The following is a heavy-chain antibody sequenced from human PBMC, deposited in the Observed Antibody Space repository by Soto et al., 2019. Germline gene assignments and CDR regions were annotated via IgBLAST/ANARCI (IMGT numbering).Heavy chain of an antibody. CDR3: ARLRSTVTTPGNYYYYYYMDV. D-gene: IGHD4-17*01. J-gene: IGHJ6*03. Sequence: SETLSLTCTVSGGSISSSSYYWGWIRQPPGKGLEWIGSIYYSGSTYYNPSLKSRVTISVDTSKNQFSLKLSSVTAADTAVYYCARLRSTVTTPGNYYYYYYMDVWGKGTTVTVSS. CDR1: GGSISSSSYY. CDR2: IYYSGST. V-gene: IGHV4-39*01.